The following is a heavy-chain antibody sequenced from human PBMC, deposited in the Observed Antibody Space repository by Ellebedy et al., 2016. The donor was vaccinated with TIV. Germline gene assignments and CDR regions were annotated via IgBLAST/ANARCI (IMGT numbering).Heavy chain of an antibody. CDR3: ASSKTIYGMDV. CDR1: GFTFSSYG. V-gene: IGHV3-33*01. Sequence: GESLKISCAASGFTFSSYGMHWVRQAPGKGLEWVAVIWYDGSNKYYADSVKGRFTISRDNSKNTLYLQMNSLRAEDTAVYYCASSKTIYGMDVWGQGTTVTVSS. J-gene: IGHJ6*02. CDR2: IWYDGSNK.